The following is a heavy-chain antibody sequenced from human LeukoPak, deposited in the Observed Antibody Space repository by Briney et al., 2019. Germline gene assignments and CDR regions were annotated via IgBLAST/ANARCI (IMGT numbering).Heavy chain of an antibody. V-gene: IGHV1-18*01. Sequence: ASVRVSCKASGYTFTHHGISWVRQAPGQGLEWMEWISCYNGDTNYAQNLQGRVTMSTDTSTSTAYMELTGLRSDDTAVYYCVRDPTNTSGRYAYFDYWGQGTLVTVSS. CDR3: VRDPTNTSGRYAYFDY. CDR2: ISCYNGDT. J-gene: IGHJ4*02. CDR1: GYTFTHHG. D-gene: IGHD6-19*01.